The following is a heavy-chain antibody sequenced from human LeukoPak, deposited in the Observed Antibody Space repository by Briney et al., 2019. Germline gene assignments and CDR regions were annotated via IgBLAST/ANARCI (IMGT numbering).Heavy chain of an antibody. J-gene: IGHJ6*03. CDR1: GLTFSSDG. V-gene: IGHV3-23*01. D-gene: IGHD3-3*01. CDR2: ISGSGGTT. Sequence: GGSLRLSCAASGLTFSSDGMSWVHQAPGKGLEWVAVISGSGGTTYYADSVKGRFTISRDNSKKTLYLQMSSLGADDTAVYFCAKSIEGVVRGTYYYYSYMDVWGKGTTVTVSS. CDR3: AKSIEGVVRGTYYYYSYMDV.